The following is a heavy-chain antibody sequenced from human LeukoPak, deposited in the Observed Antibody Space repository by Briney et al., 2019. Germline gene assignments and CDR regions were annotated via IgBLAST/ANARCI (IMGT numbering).Heavy chain of an antibody. D-gene: IGHD2-2*01. Sequence: PSETLSLTCAVYGGSFSGYYWSWIRQHPGKGLEWIGYIHYTGSTYYNPSLKSRINISVDTSKNQFSLKLSSVTAADTAVYYCARLSCGSTSCPLDYWGQGTLVTVSS. V-gene: IGHV4-31*11. CDR2: IHYTGST. CDR1: GGSFSGYY. J-gene: IGHJ4*02. CDR3: ARLSCGSTSCPLDY.